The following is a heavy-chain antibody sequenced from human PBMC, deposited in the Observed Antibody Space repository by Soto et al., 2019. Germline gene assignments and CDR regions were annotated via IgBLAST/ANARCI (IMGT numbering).Heavy chain of an antibody. J-gene: IGHJ6*02. CDR2: ISGSGSSS. Sequence: EVQLLESGGALEHPGGSLRLSCAASGFAFSTYAMTWVRQAPGKGLEWVSVISGSGSSSYYAASVKGRFTISRDNSKNTLYLQMNGLRAEDTALYYCAKVTKRAAAGRYEYYKYGMDVWGQGTTVTVSS. V-gene: IGHV3-23*01. D-gene: IGHD6-13*01. CDR3: AKVTKRAAAGRYEYYKYGMDV. CDR1: GFAFSTYA.